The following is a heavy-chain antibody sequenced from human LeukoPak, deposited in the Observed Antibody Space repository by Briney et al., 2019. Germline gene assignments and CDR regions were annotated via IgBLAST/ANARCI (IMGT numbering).Heavy chain of an antibody. CDR1: GFTFSSYA. CDR2: ITASGDNT. J-gene: IGHJ4*02. Sequence: PGGSLRLSCAASGFTFSSYAMGWVRQAPGKGVEWVSAITASGDNTYYADSVKGRLTISRDNSKNTLYLQMNSLRAEDTAVYYCAKGNGYSYGRYYFDYWGQGTLVTVSS. V-gene: IGHV3-23*01. D-gene: IGHD5-18*01. CDR3: AKGNGYSYGRYYFDY.